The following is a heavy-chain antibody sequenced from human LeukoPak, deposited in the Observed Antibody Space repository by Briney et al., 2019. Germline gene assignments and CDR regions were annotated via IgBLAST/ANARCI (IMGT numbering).Heavy chain of an antibody. Sequence: KPSETLSLTCAVSGYSISSCYYWGWIRQPPGKVLGGIGSIYHSGSTYYKPSLKSRVTISVDKSKNTLYLKLSSVTAADTAVYYCARDYGSGSYYRPFDYWGQGTLVTVSS. CDR2: IYHSGST. J-gene: IGHJ4*02. CDR3: ARDYGSGSYYRPFDY. CDR1: GYSISSCYY. V-gene: IGHV4-38-2*01. D-gene: IGHD3-10*01.